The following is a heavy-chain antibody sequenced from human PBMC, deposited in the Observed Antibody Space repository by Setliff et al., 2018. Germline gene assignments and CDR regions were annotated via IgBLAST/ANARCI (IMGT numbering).Heavy chain of an antibody. V-gene: IGHV4-34*01. Sequence: PSETLSLTCAAYGGTFSDYYWTWIRQPPGKGLEWVGEINHRGSTTYNPSPKSRVTISVDTSKDQFSLKVISMTAADTAVYYCARGRNIAARLLDSWGQGTLVTVSS. J-gene: IGHJ4*02. CDR1: GGTFSDYY. CDR2: INHRGST. D-gene: IGHD6-6*01. CDR3: ARGRNIAARLLDS.